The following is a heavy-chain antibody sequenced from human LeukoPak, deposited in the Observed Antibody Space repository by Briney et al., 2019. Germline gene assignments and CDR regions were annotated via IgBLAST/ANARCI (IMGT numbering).Heavy chain of an antibody. Sequence: GGSLRLSCTASGFTFSSYAFHWVRQAPGKGLEWVTIISYDGGFKYYTDSVKGRFTISRDNSKNTLYLQMNSLRAEDTAVYHCARSPYYDSSTYQDFWGQGTLVTVSS. J-gene: IGHJ4*02. CDR2: ISYDGGFK. V-gene: IGHV3-30-3*01. CDR1: GFTFSSYA. CDR3: ARSPYYDSSTYQDF. D-gene: IGHD3-22*01.